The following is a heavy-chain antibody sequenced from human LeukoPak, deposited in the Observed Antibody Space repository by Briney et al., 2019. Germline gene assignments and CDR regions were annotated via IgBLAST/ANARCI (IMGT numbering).Heavy chain of an antibody. D-gene: IGHD2-2*01. CDR1: GGSISSSNW. CDR3: ARSGYCSSTSCYLAYYYGMDV. Sequence: SGTLSLTCAVSGGSISSSNWWSWVRQPPGKGLGWIGEIYHSGSTNYNPSLKSRVTISVDKSKNQFSLKLSSVTAADTAVYYCARSGYCSSTSCYLAYYYGMDVWGKGTTVTVSS. V-gene: IGHV4-4*02. CDR2: IYHSGST. J-gene: IGHJ6*04.